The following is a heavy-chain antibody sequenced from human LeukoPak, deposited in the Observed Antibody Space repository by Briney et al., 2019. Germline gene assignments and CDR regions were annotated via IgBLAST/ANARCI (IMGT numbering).Heavy chain of an antibody. CDR2: ISGTGGNT. J-gene: IGHJ4*02. CDR3: AKSNSFDY. CDR1: GFTFSSYA. Sequence: PGGSLRLSCAASGFTFSSYAMSWVRQAPGKGLEWVSGISGTGGNTYYADSVKGRFTISRDNSKNTLFLQMNSLRAEDTAVYYCAKSNSFDYWGQGTLVTVSS. V-gene: IGHV3-23*01.